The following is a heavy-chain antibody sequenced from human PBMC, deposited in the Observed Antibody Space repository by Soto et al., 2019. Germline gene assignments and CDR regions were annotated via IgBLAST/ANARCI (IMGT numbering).Heavy chain of an antibody. J-gene: IGHJ6*02. CDR1: GFTFSSYA. D-gene: IGHD1-26*01. CDR2: ISGSGGST. V-gene: IGHV3-23*01. CDR3: AKSGRGGSYYYGMDV. Sequence: GGSLRLSCAASGFTFSSYAMSWVRQAPGKGLEWVSAISGSGGSTYYADSVKGRFTISRDNSKNTLYLQMNSLRAEDTAVYYCAKSGRGGSYYYGMDVWGQGTTVTVSS.